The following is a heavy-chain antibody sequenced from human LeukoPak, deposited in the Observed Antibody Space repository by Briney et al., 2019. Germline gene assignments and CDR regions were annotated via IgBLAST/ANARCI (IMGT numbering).Heavy chain of an antibody. J-gene: IGHJ5*02. CDR3: ARGPYDTLTGPYSSWFDP. CDR2: INHSGNT. V-gene: IGHV4-34*01. D-gene: IGHD3-9*01. CDR1: GASFTAYY. Sequence: SETLSLTCDVYGASFTAYYWVWIRQPPGKGLEWIGEINHSGNTNYSPSLKSRVTTSVDTSKKQFSLKLRSVTAADAAVYYCARGPYDTLTGPYSSWFDPWGQGTLVGVSS.